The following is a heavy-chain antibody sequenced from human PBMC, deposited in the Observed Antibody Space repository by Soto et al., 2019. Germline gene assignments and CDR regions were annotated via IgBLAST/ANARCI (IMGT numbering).Heavy chain of an antibody. CDR2: IDPSDSYT. V-gene: IGHV5-10-1*01. CDR3: ARRRGYSGCDDYYYYNGMDV. J-gene: IGHJ6*02. CDR1: GYSFTSYW. D-gene: IGHD5-12*01. Sequence: GESLKISCKGSGYSFTSYWISWVRQMPGKGLEWMGRIDPSDSYTNYSPSFQGHVTISADKSISTAYLQWSSLKASDTAMYYCARRRGYSGCDDYYYYNGMDVWGQGTTVTVSS.